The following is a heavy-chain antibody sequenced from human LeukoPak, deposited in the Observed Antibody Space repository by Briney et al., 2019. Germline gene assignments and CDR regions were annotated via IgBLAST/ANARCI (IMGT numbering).Heavy chain of an antibody. CDR3: AALGYCSGGSCDTFDY. CDR1: GYSFTSYW. Sequence: GESLKISCKGSGYSFTSYWIGWVRQMPGKGLEWMGITYPGDSDTRYSPSFQGQVTISADKSISTAYLQWSSLKASDTAMYYCAALGYCSGGSCDTFDYWGQGTLVTVSS. V-gene: IGHV5-51*01. J-gene: IGHJ4*02. CDR2: TYPGDSDT. D-gene: IGHD2-15*01.